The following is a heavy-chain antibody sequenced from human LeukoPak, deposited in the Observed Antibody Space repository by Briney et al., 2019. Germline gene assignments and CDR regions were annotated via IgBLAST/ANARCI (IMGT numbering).Heavy chain of an antibody. CDR3: ARAVDVVVPAARFDP. V-gene: IGHV4-34*01. Sequence: SETLSLTCAVYGGSFSGYYWSWIRQPPGKGLEWIGEIDHSGSTNYNPSLKSRVTISVDTSKNQFSLKLSSVTAADTAVYYCARAVDVVVPAARFDPWGQGTLVTVSS. CDR2: IDHSGST. J-gene: IGHJ5*02. CDR1: GGSFSGYY. D-gene: IGHD2-2*01.